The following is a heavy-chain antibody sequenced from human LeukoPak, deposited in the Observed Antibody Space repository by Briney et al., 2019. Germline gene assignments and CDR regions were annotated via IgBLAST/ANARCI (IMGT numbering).Heavy chain of an antibody. Sequence: PSETLSLTCTVSGDSISSGSYSWGWIRQPPGKGLEWIGSIHYSGSTYYNPSLNGRVTISVDTPKNQFSLKLSSVTAADTAVYYCARPLASGWYSWFDPWGQGTLVTVSS. CDR3: ARPLASGWYSWFDP. CDR1: GDSISSGSYS. CDR2: IHYSGST. J-gene: IGHJ5*02. V-gene: IGHV4-39*01. D-gene: IGHD6-19*01.